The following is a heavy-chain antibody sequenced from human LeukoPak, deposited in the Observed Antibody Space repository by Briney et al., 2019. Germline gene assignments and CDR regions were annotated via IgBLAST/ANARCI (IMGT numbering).Heavy chain of an antibody. CDR1: GFTFGDYA. V-gene: IGHV3-49*04. CDR2: IRSKAYGGTT. CDR3: TRYHYYYYYMDV. J-gene: IGHJ6*03. Sequence: GGSLRLSCTASGFTFGDYAMSWVRQAPGKGLEWVGFIRSKAYGGTTEYAASVKGRFTISRDDSKSIAYLQMNSLKTEDTAVYYCTRYHYYYYYMDVWGKGTTVTISS.